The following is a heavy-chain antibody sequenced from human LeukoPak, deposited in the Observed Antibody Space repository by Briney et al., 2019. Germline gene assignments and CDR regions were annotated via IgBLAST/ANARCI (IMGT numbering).Heavy chain of an antibody. CDR1: GGSISSYY. D-gene: IGHD1-14*01. V-gene: IGHV4-59*12. Sequence: SETLSLTCTVSGGSISSYYWSWLRQPLGKGLEWIGYIYYSGSTNYNPSLKSRVTISVDTSKNQFSLKLSSVTAADTAVYYCARDDGLRPGHFDYWGQGTLVTVSS. CDR2: IYYSGST. J-gene: IGHJ4*02. CDR3: ARDDGLRPGHFDY.